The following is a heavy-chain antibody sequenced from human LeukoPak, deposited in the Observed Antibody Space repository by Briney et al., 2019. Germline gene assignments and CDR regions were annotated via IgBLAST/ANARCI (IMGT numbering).Heavy chain of an antibody. CDR3: ARANTPFADY. CDR2: ITSDGSNK. J-gene: IGHJ4*02. CDR1: RFTFSSYD. Sequence: GRSLGLSCATSRFTFSSYDMHWVRQAPGKALEWEAVITSDGSNKYYADSVKGRFTISSDNSKNTVYLQMNSLRVEDTAVYYCARANTPFADYWGQGTLVTVSS. D-gene: IGHD2-2*02. V-gene: IGHV3-30-3*01.